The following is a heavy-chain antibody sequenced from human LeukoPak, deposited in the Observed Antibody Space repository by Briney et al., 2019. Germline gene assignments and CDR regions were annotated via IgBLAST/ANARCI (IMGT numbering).Heavy chain of an antibody. J-gene: IGHJ4*02. D-gene: IGHD3-22*01. CDR2: ISWDGDST. V-gene: IGHV3-43D*03. Sequence: PGGSLRLSCAASGFTFDDYAMHWARQAPGKGLEWVSLISWDGDSTYYADSVKGRFTISRDNAKNSLYLQMNSLRAEDTAVYYCARVSYDTSGYHTLDYWGQGTLVTVSS. CDR1: GFTFDDYA. CDR3: ARVSYDTSGYHTLDY.